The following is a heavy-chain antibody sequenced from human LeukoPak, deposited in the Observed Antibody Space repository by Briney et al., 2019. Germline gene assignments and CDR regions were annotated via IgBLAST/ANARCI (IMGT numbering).Heavy chain of an antibody. Sequence: GGSLRLSCAASGFTFSSYAMSWVRQAAGKGLEWVSAISGSGGSTYYADSVKGRFTISRDNSKNTLYLQMNSLRAEDTAVYYCAKSSGPGGYYYYGMDVWGQGTTVTVSS. CDR3: AKSSGPGGYYYYGMDV. J-gene: IGHJ6*02. D-gene: IGHD3-22*01. CDR2: ISGSGGST. CDR1: GFTFSSYA. V-gene: IGHV3-23*01.